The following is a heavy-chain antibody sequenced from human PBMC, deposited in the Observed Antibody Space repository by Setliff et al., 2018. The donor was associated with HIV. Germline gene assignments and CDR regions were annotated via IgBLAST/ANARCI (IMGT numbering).Heavy chain of an antibody. J-gene: IGHJ4*02. V-gene: IGHV1-69*13. D-gene: IGHD5-18*01. CDR3: ALPVLGGYSYGYFDY. CDR1: GGSFSSFT. Sequence: SVKVSCKASGGSFSSFTISWVRQAPGQGLEWMGGIIPLFGTANYAQKFQGRVTITADESTSTAYMELSSLRSEDTAVYYCALPVLGGYSYGYFDYWGQGTLVTVSS. CDR2: IIPLFGTA.